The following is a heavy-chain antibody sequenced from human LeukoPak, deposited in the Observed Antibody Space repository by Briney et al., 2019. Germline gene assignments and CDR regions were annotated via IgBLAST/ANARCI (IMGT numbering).Heavy chain of an antibody. CDR3: ARDFIYVPHNWFDP. D-gene: IGHD2/OR15-2a*01. J-gene: IGHJ5*02. CDR2: INPNSGAT. V-gene: IGHV1-2*02. Sequence: ASVKVSCKASGYTFTGYYMHWVRQAPGQGLEWMGWINPNSGATNYAQKFQGRVTMTRDTSISTAYMELSRLRSDDTAVYYCARDFIYVPHNWFDPWGQGTLVTVSS. CDR1: GYTFTGYY.